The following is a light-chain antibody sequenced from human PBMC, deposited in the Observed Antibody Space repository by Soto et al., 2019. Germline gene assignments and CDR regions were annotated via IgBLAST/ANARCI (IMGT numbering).Light chain of an antibody. J-gene: IGKJ5*01. CDR3: QQYGSSPLIT. Sequence: TQSPGTLSLSPGERATLSCRASQSVSSSYLAWYQQKPGQAPRLLIYGASSRATGIPDRFSGSGSGTDFTLTISRLEPEDFAVYYCQQYGSSPLITFGQGTRLEIK. V-gene: IGKV3-20*01. CDR1: QSVSSSY. CDR2: GAS.